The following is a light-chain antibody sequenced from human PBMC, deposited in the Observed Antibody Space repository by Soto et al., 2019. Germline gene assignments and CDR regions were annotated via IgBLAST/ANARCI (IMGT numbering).Light chain of an antibody. V-gene: IGKV3-15*01. CDR1: QSLSSS. Sequence: EIVMTQSPATLSVSPGERATLSCRASQSLSSSLAWYQQKPGQAPRLLIYGASTRATGIPARFSGSGSGTEFTLTISSLQSEDFAVYYCLQYNNWPLTLGGGTKVEIK. CDR3: LQYNNWPLT. CDR2: GAS. J-gene: IGKJ4*01.